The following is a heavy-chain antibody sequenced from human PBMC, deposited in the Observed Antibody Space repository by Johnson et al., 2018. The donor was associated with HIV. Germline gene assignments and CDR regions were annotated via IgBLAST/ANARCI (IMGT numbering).Heavy chain of an antibody. V-gene: IGHV3-66*01. Sequence: VQLVESGGGLVQPGGSLRLSCAASGFTVSSNYMSWVRQAPGKGLEWVSLINTGGSTYYADSVKGRFTISRDNSKNTLYLQMNSLRAEDTAVYYCARDPFRDAFDIGGQGTMVTVSS. CDR1: GFTVSSNY. CDR3: ARDPFRDAFDI. CDR2: INTGGST. J-gene: IGHJ3*02.